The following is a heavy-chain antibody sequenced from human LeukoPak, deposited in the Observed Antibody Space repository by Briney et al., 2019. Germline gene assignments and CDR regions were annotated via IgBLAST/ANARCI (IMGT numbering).Heavy chain of an antibody. CDR1: GFTFSSYV. CDR3: AKGYSGFYYASFDF. CDR2: ISVSGGST. V-gene: IGHV3-23*01. Sequence: GGSLRLSCAASGFTFSSYVMSWVRQAPGKGLEWVSGISVSGGSTYYADSVKGRSTISRDNSKKTLYLQMNTLRAEDTAVYYCAKGYSGFYYASFDFWGQGTLVTVSS. D-gene: IGHD1-26*01. J-gene: IGHJ4*02.